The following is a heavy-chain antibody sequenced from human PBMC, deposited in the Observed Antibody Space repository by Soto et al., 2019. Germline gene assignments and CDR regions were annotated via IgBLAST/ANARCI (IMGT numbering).Heavy chain of an antibody. J-gene: IGHJ4*02. D-gene: IGHD3-22*01. CDR2: ISTNGGST. Sequence: VGSLRLSCSASGFTFSSYAMHWVRQAPGKELEYVSSISTNGGSTHYADSVKGRFTISRDNSKNTQYLQMSSLRADDTAVYYCVKGEYYYDSSGYYPLDYCGQGT. V-gene: IGHV3-64D*06. CDR3: VKGEYYYDSSGYYPLDY. CDR1: GFTFSSYA.